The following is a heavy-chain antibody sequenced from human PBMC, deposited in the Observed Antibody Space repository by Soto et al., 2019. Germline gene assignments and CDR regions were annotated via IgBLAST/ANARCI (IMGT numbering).Heavy chain of an antibody. Sequence: QVQLVESGGGVVQPGRSLRLSCAASGFTFRNFGMHWARQAPGKGLEWVADISYDATKTSYADSVKGRYIISKDFSRNTLYLDINSLRADGTSVYYCAKRGDLGSHKYRQQWVRGTLVIVSS. CDR1: GFTFRNFG. V-gene: IGHV3-30*18. D-gene: IGHD2-21*01. CDR3: AKRGDLGSHKYRQQ. J-gene: IGHJ1*01. CDR2: ISYDATKT.